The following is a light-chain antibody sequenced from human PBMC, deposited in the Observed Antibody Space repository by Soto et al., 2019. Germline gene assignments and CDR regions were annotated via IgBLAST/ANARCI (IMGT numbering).Light chain of an antibody. V-gene: IGKV4-1*01. J-gene: IGKJ1*01. CDR1: QSVFYSSNNKNY. Sequence: DIVMTQSPDSLAVSLGERVTINCKSSQSVFYSSNNKNYLAWYQQKPGQPPKLLIYWASTRESGVPDRFSGSGSVQDFTLTISSLQAEDVAVYYCQQYYRPWTFGQGTKVEIK. CDR3: QQYYRPWT. CDR2: WAS.